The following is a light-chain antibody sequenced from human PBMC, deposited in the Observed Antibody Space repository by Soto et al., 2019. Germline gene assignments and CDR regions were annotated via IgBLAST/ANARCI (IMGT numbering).Light chain of an antibody. V-gene: IGKV3-20*01. J-gene: IGKJ5*01. CDR2: GAS. CDR1: QSVNSSY. CDR3: QQYDNSPIT. Sequence: EILLTQSPCTLSLSQGEGATLSCRASQSVNSSYLAWYQQKRGEAPRLLIYGASSRATGIPDRFSGSGSGTDFTLTISRLEPEDFAVYYCQQYDNSPITFGQGTRLEIK.